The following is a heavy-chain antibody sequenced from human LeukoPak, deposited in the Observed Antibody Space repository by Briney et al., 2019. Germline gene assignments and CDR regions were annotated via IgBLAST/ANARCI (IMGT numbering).Heavy chain of an antibody. D-gene: IGHD3-16*01. CDR3: ARGYGGIYYYYMDV. Sequence: SETLSLTCAVYGGSFSGYYWSWIRQPPGKGLEWIGEINHSGSTNYNPSLKTRVTISLDTSKNQFSLKVRFVTAADTAVYYCARGYGGIYYYYMDVWGKGTTVTVSS. CDR1: GGSFSGYY. V-gene: IGHV4-34*01. CDR2: INHSGST. J-gene: IGHJ6*03.